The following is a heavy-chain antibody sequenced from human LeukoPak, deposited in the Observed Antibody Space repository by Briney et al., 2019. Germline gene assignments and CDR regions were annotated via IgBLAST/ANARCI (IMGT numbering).Heavy chain of an antibody. D-gene: IGHD6-13*01. CDR1: GGSLSSSSYY. CDR2: IYYSGST. CDR3: ARGGGSSSYPYYYHYHMDV. Sequence: SETLSLTWTVSGGSLSSSSYYWGWIRQPPGKGLEWIGSIYYSGSTYYNPSLKSPVTISVDTSKNQFSLKLSSVTAADTALYYCARGGGSSSYPYYYHYHMDVWGKGTTVTISS. V-gene: IGHV4-39*01. J-gene: IGHJ6*03.